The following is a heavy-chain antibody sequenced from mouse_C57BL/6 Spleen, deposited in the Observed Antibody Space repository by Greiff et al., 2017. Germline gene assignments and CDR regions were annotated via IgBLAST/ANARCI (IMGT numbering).Heavy chain of an antibody. Sequence: EVQRVESGGGLVQPGGSLSLSCAASGFTFTDYYMSWVRQPPGKALEWLGFIRNKANGYTTEYSASVKGRFTISRDKSQSILYLQMNALRAEDSATYYCARYPQRTGFDYWGQGTTLTVSS. V-gene: IGHV7-3*01. J-gene: IGHJ2*01. CDR3: ARYPQRTGFDY. CDR2: IRNKANGYTT. D-gene: IGHD4-1*01. CDR1: GFTFTDYY.